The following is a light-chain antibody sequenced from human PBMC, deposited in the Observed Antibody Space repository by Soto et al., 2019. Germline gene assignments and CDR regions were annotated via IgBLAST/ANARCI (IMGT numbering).Light chain of an antibody. V-gene: IGKV1-39*01. CDR2: ESS. J-gene: IGKJ5*01. CDR1: QSISTY. CDR3: QHSSSDLIT. Sequence: DIQMTQSPSSLSASVGDRVTITCRASQSISTYLNWYQQKPGKAPKLLIYESSNLRGGVSSRFSGSGSGTDFTLTIDRLQSDDFATYYCQHSSSDLITFGQGTRLEIK.